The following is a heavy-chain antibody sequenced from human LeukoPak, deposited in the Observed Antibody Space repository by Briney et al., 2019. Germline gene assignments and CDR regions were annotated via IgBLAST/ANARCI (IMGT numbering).Heavy chain of an antibody. CDR1: GFTFSSYW. Sequence: GGSLRLSCAASGFTFSSYWMHWVRQAPGKGLVWVSRINSDGSSTSYADSVKGRFTISRDNAKNTLYLQMNSLRAEDTAVYYCAREDCSSTSCYGNYFDYWGQGTLVTVSS. CDR3: AREDCSSTSCYGNYFDY. D-gene: IGHD2-2*01. V-gene: IGHV3-74*01. J-gene: IGHJ4*02. CDR2: INSDGSST.